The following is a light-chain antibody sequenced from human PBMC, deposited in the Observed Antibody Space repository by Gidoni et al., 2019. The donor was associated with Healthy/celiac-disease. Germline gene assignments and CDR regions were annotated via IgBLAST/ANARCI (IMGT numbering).Light chain of an antibody. Sequence: SYVLTQPPSVSVAPGQTARITCGGNNIGSKSVHWYQQKPGQAPVLVVYDDSDLPSVIPERVSGSNSGNTATLTISRVEAGDEADYYCQVWDSSSDHPYVVVGGGTKLTVL. CDR2: DDS. CDR3: QVWDSSSDHPYVV. J-gene: IGLJ2*01. V-gene: IGLV3-21*02. CDR1: NIGSKS.